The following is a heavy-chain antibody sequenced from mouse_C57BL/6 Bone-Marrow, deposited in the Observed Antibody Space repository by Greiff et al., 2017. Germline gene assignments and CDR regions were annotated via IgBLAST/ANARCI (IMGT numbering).Heavy chain of an antibody. Sequence: QVHVKQPGAELVKPGASVKLSCKASGYTFTSDWMHWVKQRPGQGLEWIGMIHPNSGSTNYNEKFKIKATLTVDKSSSTAYMQLSSLTSEDSAVYYCARETGPRNYFDYWGQGTTLTVSS. CDR2: IHPNSGST. CDR3: ARETGPRNYFDY. J-gene: IGHJ2*01. D-gene: IGHD4-1*01. V-gene: IGHV1-64*01. CDR1: GYTFTSDW.